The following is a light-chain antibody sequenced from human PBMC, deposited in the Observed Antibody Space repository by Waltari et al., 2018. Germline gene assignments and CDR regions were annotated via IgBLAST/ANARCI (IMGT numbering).Light chain of an antibody. J-gene: IGLJ2*01. CDR3: CSYAGSYTLV. V-gene: IGLV2-11*01. CDR1: SSDVGGYPY. CDR2: DVT. Sequence: QSALTQPRSVSGSPGQSVTISCTGTSSDVGGYPYVSWYQQHPCKAPKLMIYDVTKRPSGVPDRFSCSKSCKTASLTISRLQTEDEANYYCCSYAGSYTLVFGGGTKVTVL.